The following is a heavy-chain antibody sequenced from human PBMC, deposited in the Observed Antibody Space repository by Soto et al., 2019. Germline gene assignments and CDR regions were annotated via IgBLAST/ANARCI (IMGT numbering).Heavy chain of an antibody. V-gene: IGHV4-4*02. Sequence: SETLSLTCAVSGGSISSANWWIWVRQAPGKGLEWIGEIYHSGSTNYNPSLKSRVTISVDKSKNQFSLKLSSVTAADTAVYYCATDPRIAVVGSAFAIWGQGTMVTVSS. CDR3: ATDPRIAVVGSAFAI. CDR2: IYHSGST. CDR1: GGSISSANW. D-gene: IGHD6-19*01. J-gene: IGHJ3*02.